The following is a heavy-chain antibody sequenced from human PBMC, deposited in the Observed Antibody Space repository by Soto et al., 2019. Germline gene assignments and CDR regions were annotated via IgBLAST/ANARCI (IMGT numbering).Heavy chain of an antibody. V-gene: IGHV3-53*04. Sequence: QLVESGGDLVLPGVSLILSCSSSVFTVSSNFMSWVRQAPGKGLEWLSVIYSGGDTYYADSVKCRLTISIHTSDNTLYLQMNRLRAEDTAVYYCARPAWGLWFGYMDVWGKGTTVTVSS. CDR2: IYSGGDT. CDR3: ARPAWGLWFGYMDV. D-gene: IGHD3-10*01. CDR1: VFTVSSNF. J-gene: IGHJ6*03.